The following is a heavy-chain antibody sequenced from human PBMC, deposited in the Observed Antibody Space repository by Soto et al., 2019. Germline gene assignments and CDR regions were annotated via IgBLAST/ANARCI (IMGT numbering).Heavy chain of an antibody. Sequence: GGSLRLSCAASGLSFSTYAMHWVRQAPGKGLEWVAVISYDGSNKYYADSVKGRFTISRDNSKNTLYLQMNSLRAEDTAVYYCARDRTFDYWGQGTLVTVSS. CDR1: GLSFSTYA. V-gene: IGHV3-30-3*01. J-gene: IGHJ4*02. CDR2: ISYDGSNK. CDR3: ARDRTFDY.